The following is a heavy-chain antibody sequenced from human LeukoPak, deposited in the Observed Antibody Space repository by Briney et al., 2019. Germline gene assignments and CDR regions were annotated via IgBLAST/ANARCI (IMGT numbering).Heavy chain of an antibody. CDR1: GGSFSSYA. J-gene: IGHJ6*03. CDR2: IIPIFGTA. CDR3: AKQGAARQDYYMDV. V-gene: IGHV1-69*06. D-gene: IGHD5-18*01. Sequence: SVKVSCTASGGSFSSYAISWVRQAPGQGLEWMGRIIPIFGTANYAQRFQDRVTITADIVSSTAYMELTSLTSGDTAVYFCAKQGAARQDYYMDVWGNGTTVTVSS.